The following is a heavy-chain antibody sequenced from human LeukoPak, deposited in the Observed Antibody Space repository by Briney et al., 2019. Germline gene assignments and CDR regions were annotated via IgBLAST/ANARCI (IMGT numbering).Heavy chain of an antibody. Sequence: PGGSLRLSCAASGFIFNNNAIHWVRQAPGKGLEWVAVISFDGRDKHHADSVKGRFTISRDNSKNTLYLQMSSLRVEDTAMYYCARDLRKSADHYFDYWGQGTLVTVSS. CDR1: GFIFNNNA. CDR3: ARDLRKSADHYFDY. J-gene: IGHJ4*02. V-gene: IGHV3-30*04. CDR2: ISFDGRDK.